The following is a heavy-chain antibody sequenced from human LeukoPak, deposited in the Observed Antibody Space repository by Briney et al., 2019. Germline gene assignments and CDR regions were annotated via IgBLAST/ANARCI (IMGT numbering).Heavy chain of an antibody. D-gene: IGHD2-2*01. CDR1: GGSFSSSSYY. Sequence: SETLSLTCAVSGGSFSSSSYYWGRLRQPPGMGLEWNRSICYSSSSYSNPPLKSRVTISVDTSNNQFSLKLSSVTAADTAVYYCARHFLVVVPGYFDYWGQGTLVTVSS. V-gene: IGHV4-39*01. CDR2: ICYSSSS. J-gene: IGHJ4*02. CDR3: ARHFLVVVPGYFDY.